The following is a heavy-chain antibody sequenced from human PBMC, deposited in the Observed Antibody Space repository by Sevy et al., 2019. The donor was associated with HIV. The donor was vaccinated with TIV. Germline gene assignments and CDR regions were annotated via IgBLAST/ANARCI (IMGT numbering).Heavy chain of an antibody. CDR2: FDRTDIT. Sequence: GGSLRLSCEASGFTLSSYTMNWVRRSPGKGLEWVATFDRTDITHYADSVKGRFIISSDTAKNSLFLQMNSLRDDDTAMYFSVRDERAIASHFDYWGRGTLVTVSS. CDR1: GFTLSSYT. V-gene: IGHV3-48*02. D-gene: IGHD2-21*01. J-gene: IGHJ4*02. CDR3: VRDERAIASHFDY.